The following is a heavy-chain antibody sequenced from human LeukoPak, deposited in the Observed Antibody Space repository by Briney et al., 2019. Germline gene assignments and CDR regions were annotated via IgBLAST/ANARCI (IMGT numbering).Heavy chain of an antibody. Sequence: PGGSLTLSCAAYASTFSIYGMKWVRPAQGKGLEWVAIIWYDGSNKYFAESVMGRFSISKDNFKNRVYFEMNSLKIEDTGVYYCARAGIVNALDYWGQGAQVTVSP. CDR2: IWYDGSNK. V-gene: IGHV3-33*01. CDR1: ASTFSIYG. D-gene: IGHD2/OR15-2a*01. J-gene: IGHJ4*02. CDR3: ARAGIVNALDY.